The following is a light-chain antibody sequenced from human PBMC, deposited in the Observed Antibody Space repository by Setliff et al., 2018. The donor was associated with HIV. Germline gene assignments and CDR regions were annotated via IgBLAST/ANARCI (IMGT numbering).Light chain of an antibody. V-gene: IGLV2-14*01. CDR3: NSYTINTPLT. J-gene: IGLJ2*01. CDR1: SSDVGGYNY. CDR2: DVS. Sequence: QSALAQPASVSGSPGQSITISCSGTSSDVGGYNYVSWYQQHPGKAPKLMIYDVSKRPSGVSTRFSGSKSGNTASLTISGLQAEDEADYFCNSYTINTPLTFGGGTK.